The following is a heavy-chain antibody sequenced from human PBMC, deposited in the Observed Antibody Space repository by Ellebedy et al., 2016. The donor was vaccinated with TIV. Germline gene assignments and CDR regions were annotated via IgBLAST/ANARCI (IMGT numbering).Heavy chain of an antibody. V-gene: IGHV3-23*01. CDR3: AKDSLGSGSYSN. J-gene: IGHJ4*02. Sequence: GESLKISXAASGFTFSSYAMSWVRQAPGKGLEWVSAISGSGSSIYSADSVKGRFTISRDNSKNTLYLQMNSLRAEDTAVYYCAKDSLGSGSYSNWGQGTLVTVSS. CDR1: GFTFSSYA. CDR2: ISGSGSSI. D-gene: IGHD1-26*01.